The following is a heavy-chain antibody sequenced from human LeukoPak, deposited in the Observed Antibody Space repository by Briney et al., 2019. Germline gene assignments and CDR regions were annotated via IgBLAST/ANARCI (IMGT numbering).Heavy chain of an antibody. Sequence: GESLQVSCKASGYIFSDYWIGWVRPLPGEGLEWMGVIYPSDSATRYSPSFQGQVTISADKSISTAYLQWSSLKTSDTAMYYCARHSRYSRPYYYYYMDVWGKGTTVTVSS. D-gene: IGHD6-13*01. CDR2: IYPSDSAT. V-gene: IGHV5-51*01. CDR1: GYIFSDYW. J-gene: IGHJ6*03. CDR3: ARHSRYSRPYYYYYMDV.